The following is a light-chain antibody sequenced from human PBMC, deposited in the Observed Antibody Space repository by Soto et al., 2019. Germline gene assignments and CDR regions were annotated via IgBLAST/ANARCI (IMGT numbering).Light chain of an antibody. CDR1: QSVSKW. J-gene: IGKJ2*03. Sequence: IQMIQSPSTLSASLGETVTISCRAGQSVSKWLAWYRQKPGQAPVLLIHSTSTLQLGVPSRFSGSGWGTEFTLTISNLQPDDSETYYCQQYNSVSSFGQGTKLVIE. CDR3: QQYNSVSS. V-gene: IGKV1-5*01. CDR2: STS.